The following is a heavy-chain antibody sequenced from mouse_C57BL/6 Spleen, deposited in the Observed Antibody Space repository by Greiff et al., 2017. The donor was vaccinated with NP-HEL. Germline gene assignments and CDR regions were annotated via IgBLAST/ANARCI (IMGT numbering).Heavy chain of an antibody. J-gene: IGHJ2*01. CDR2: IDPEDGET. V-gene: IGHV14-2*01. Sequence: EVQVVESGAELVKPGASVKLSCTASGFNIKDYYMHWVKQRTEQGLEWIGRIDPEDGETKYAPKFQGKATITADTSSNTAYLQLSSLTSEDTAVYYCAREGITTVVATGFDYWGQGTTLTVSS. D-gene: IGHD1-1*01. CDR1: GFNIKDYY. CDR3: AREGITTVVATGFDY.